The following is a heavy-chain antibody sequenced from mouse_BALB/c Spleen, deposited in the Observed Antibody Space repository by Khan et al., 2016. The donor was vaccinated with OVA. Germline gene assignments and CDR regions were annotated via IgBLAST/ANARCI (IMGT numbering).Heavy chain of an antibody. CDR1: GYTFTNYG. CDR3: ARPPHFSYVMVY. Sequence: QIQLVQSGPELKKPGETVKISCKATGYTFTNYGMNWVKQAPGKGLKWMGWINTYTGEPTYTDDFKGRFAFSLETSASPAYLQINNLKNEDTATYFCARPPHFSYVMVYWGQGTLVTGSS. J-gene: IGHJ4*01. CDR2: INTYTGEP. V-gene: IGHV9-3-1*01.